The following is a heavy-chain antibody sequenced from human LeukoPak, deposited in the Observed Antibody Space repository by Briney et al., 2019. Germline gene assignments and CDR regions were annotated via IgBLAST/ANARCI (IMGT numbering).Heavy chain of an antibody. CDR2: MNPNNGHT. J-gene: IGHJ6*02. V-gene: IGHV1-8*01. Sequence: ASVKVSCKASGYSFISYDINWVRQAIGQGLEWMGWMNPNNGHTGYAQKFQDRLTLTRDTSIGTAYMELSSLRYDNTAVYYCVRGPLGEYDPDGMDVWGQGTTVTVSS. D-gene: IGHD2/OR15-2a*01. CDR3: VRGPLGEYDPDGMDV. CDR1: GYSFISYD.